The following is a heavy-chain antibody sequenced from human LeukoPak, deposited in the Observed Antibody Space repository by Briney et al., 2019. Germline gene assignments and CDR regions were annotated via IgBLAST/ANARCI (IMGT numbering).Heavy chain of an antibody. CDR3: ARGLGSPVYFDY. D-gene: IGHD6-13*01. CDR1: GGSISSGGYY. CDR2: IYYSGST. V-gene: IGHV4-31*03. Sequence: SETLSLTCTVSGGSISSGGYYWSWLRQHPGTGLEWIGYIYYSGSTYYNPSLKSRVTISVDTSKNQFSLKLSSVTAADTAVYYCARGLGSPVYFDYWGQGTLVTVSS. J-gene: IGHJ4*02.